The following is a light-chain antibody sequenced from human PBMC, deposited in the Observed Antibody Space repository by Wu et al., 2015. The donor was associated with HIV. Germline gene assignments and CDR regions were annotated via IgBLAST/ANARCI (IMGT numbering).Light chain of an antibody. J-gene: IGKJ2*03. Sequence: EIVMTQSPATLSVSPGEGVTLSCRASQSVSSYLAWYQQTPGQAPRLLIYGASTRATGVPARFSGSGSGTQFTLTITNVQSADSAVYYCQQYNNWPPYSFGQETKLEIK. CDR1: QSVSSY. V-gene: IGKV3-15*01. CDR2: GAS. CDR3: QQYNNWPPYS.